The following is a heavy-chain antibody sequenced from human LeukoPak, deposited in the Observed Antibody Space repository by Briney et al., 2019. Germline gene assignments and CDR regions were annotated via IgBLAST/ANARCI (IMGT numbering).Heavy chain of an antibody. V-gene: IGHV3-74*01. D-gene: IGHD5-18*01. CDR1: GFTFSSYW. Sequence: GGSLRLSCAASGFTFSSYWMNWVRQAPGKGLVWVSRIHPDGKNTAYADSVKGRFTISRDNARNTLFLQMNSLRAEDAAVYYCASYVDTVRYDAFDVWGQGTMVTVSS. CDR2: IHPDGKNT. J-gene: IGHJ3*01. CDR3: ASYVDTVRYDAFDV.